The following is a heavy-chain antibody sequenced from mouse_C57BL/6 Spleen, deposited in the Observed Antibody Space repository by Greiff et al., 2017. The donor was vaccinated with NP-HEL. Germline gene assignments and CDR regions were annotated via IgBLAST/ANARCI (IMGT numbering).Heavy chain of an antibody. CDR3: ARRDYYGSSYRGYFDV. CDR1: GYTFTSYW. J-gene: IGHJ1*03. D-gene: IGHD1-1*01. CDR2: IDPSDSYT. V-gene: IGHV1-69*01. Sequence: QVQLQQPGAELVMPGASVKLSCKASGYTFTSYWMHWVKQRPGQGLEWIGEIDPSDSYTNYNQKFKGKSTLTVDKSSSTAYMQLSSLTSEDSAVYYCARRDYYGSSYRGYFDVWGTGTTVTVSS.